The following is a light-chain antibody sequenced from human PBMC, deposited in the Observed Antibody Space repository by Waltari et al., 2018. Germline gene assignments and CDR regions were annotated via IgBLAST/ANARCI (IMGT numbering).Light chain of an antibody. J-gene: IGKJ2*01. CDR1: QSVTTN. V-gene: IGKV3-15*01. CDR3: HQYNDGPPFN. Sequence: EIVMTQSPATLSVSPGERALLSCRASQSVTTNLAWYQQKPGQAPRLPIYGASTRATDIPARFSGSGSGTEFTLTISSLQSEDCAVYYCHQYNDGPPFNFGQGTKLEIK. CDR2: GAS.